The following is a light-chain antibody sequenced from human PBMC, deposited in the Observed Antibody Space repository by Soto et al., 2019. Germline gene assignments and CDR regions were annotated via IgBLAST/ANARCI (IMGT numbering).Light chain of an antibody. Sequence: QSVLTQPPSASGTPGQRVTISCSGSSSNIGSSTVNWYQQLPGTAPKLLIYGNNQRPSGVPDRFSGSKSGTSASLAISGLQSEDEADYYCAAWDDSLNGYVFATGTKLTVL. J-gene: IGLJ1*01. CDR3: AAWDDSLNGYV. V-gene: IGLV1-44*01. CDR1: SSNIGSST. CDR2: GNN.